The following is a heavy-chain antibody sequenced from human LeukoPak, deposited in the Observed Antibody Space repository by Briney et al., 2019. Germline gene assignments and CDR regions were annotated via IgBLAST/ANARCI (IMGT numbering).Heavy chain of an antibody. V-gene: IGHV4-39*01. D-gene: IGHD6-13*01. CDR1: GGSISSSSYY. J-gene: IGHJ6*02. CDR3: ARHLEYSSSWYCMDV. Sequence: PSETLSLTCTVSGGSISSSSYYWGWIRQPPGKGLEWIGSIYYSGNTYYNPSLESRVTISVDTSKNQFSLKLSSVTAADTAVYYCARHLEYSSSWYCMDVWGQGTTVTVSS. CDR2: IYYSGNT.